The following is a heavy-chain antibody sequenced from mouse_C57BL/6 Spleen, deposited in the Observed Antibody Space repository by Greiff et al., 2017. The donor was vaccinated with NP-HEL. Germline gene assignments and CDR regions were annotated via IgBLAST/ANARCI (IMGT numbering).Heavy chain of an antibody. D-gene: IGHD2-5*01. Sequence: QVQLQQPGAELVRPGSSVKLSCKASGYTFTSYWMHWVKQRPIQGLEWIGNIDPSDSETHYNQKFKDKATLTVDKSSSTAYMQLSSLTSEDSAVYYCARGGSYSNSFAYWGQGTLVTVSA. J-gene: IGHJ3*01. CDR3: ARGGSYSNSFAY. V-gene: IGHV1-52*01. CDR2: IDPSDSET. CDR1: GYTFTSYW.